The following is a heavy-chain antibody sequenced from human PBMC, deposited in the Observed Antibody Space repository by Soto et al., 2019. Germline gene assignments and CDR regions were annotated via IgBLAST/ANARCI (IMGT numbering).Heavy chain of an antibody. V-gene: IGHV6-1*01. CDR1: GDSVSSATAT. J-gene: IGHJ4*02. D-gene: IGHD2-2*01. Sequence: PSQTLSLTCAISGDSVSSATATWSWIRQSPSRGLEWLGRTYYRSKWYNDYALSVKSRMAITADTSKNQLSLQLNSVTPEDTAVYYCASLCSSTSCYDGYWGQGTLVTISS. CDR2: TYYRSKWYN. CDR3: ASLCSSTSCYDGY.